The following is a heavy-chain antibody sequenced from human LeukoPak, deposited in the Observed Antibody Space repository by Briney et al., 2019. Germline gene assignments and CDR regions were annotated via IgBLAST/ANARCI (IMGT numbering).Heavy chain of an antibody. J-gene: IGHJ4*02. CDR1: ARTFSSYA. Sequence: SVKVACKASARTFSSYAISWVRQAPGQGLEWMGGIIPIFGTANYAQKFQGRVTITADESTSTAYMELSSLRSEDTAVYYCARVGPAGFVGDWGQGTLVTVSS. CDR3: ARVGPAGFVGD. V-gene: IGHV1-69*13. CDR2: IIPIFGTA. D-gene: IGHD6-19*01.